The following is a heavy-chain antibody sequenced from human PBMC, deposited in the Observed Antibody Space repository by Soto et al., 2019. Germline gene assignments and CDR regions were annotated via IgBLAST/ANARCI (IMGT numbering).Heavy chain of an antibody. J-gene: IGHJ4*02. D-gene: IGHD6-13*01. CDR3: ARVRFRAAAGHAGVCFDY. CDR1: GGSISSSSYY. CDR2: IYHSGST. Sequence: SETLSLTCTVSGGSISSSSYYWGWIRQPPGKGLEWIGYIYHSGSTYYNPSLKSRVTISVDRSKNQFSLKLSSVTAADTAVYYCARVRFRAAAGHAGVCFDYWGQGTLVTVSS. V-gene: IGHV4-39*07.